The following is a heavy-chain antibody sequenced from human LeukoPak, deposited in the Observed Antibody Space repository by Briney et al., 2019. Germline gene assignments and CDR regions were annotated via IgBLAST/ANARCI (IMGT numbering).Heavy chain of an antibody. V-gene: IGHV3-23*01. J-gene: IGHJ4*02. Sequence: GGSLRLSCAASGFTFSSHAMSWVRQAPGKGLAWVSAISGSGGSTDYADSVKGRFTISRDNSKNTPYLQMNSLRAEDTAVYYCAKDDMTTVTTFDYWGQGTLVTVSS. CDR2: ISGSGGST. CDR3: AKDDMTTVTTFDY. D-gene: IGHD4-17*01. CDR1: GFTFSSHA.